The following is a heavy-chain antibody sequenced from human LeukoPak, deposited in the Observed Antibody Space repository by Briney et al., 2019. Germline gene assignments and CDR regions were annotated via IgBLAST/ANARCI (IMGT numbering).Heavy chain of an antibody. V-gene: IGHV1-69*04. Sequence: SVKVSCKASGGTFSSYAISWVRQAPGQGLEWMGRIIPIFGIANYAQKFQGRVTITADKSTSTAYMELSSLRSEDTAVYYCARELGIVGGTYYFDYWGQGPRSPSPQ. CDR2: IIPIFGIA. D-gene: IGHD2-15*01. CDR3: ARELGIVGGTYYFDY. J-gene: IGHJ4*02. CDR1: GGTFSSYA.